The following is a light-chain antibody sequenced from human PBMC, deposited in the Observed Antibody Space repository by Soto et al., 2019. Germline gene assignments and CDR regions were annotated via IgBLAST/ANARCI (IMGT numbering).Light chain of an antibody. CDR2: GGS. CDR3: QQYGSSPRT. V-gene: IGKV3-20*01. J-gene: IGKJ1*01. CDR1: QSFSSNY. Sequence: EIVLTQSPGTLSLSPGERATLSCRASQSFSSNYLAWYQQKPGQAPRLLIYGGSSRATGTPDRFSGSGSGTDFNLTISRLEPEDFAVYYCQQYGSSPRTFGQGTKVEIK.